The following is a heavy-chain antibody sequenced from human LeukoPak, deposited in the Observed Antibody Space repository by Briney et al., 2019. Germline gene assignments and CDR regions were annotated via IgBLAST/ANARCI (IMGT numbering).Heavy chain of an antibody. Sequence: ASVKVSCKASGYTFTNNGISWVRQAPGQGLEWMGWISYNGNTNYAQKLQGRVTMTTDTSTNTAYVELRSLRSDDTAVYYCAGEYCRGGSCYWFDYWGQGTLVTVSS. CDR3: AGEYCRGGSCYWFDY. J-gene: IGHJ4*02. V-gene: IGHV1-18*01. D-gene: IGHD2-15*01. CDR1: GYTFTNNG. CDR2: ISYNGNT.